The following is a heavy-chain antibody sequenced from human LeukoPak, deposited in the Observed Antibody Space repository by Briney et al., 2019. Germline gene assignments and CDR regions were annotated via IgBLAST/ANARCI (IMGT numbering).Heavy chain of an antibody. D-gene: IGHD2/OR15-2a*01. CDR1: GFTFSSYA. CDR2: ISGSGGST. V-gene: IGHV3-23*01. J-gene: IGHJ4*02. CDR3: AKPNFYCSSSTCHTWAFDH. Sequence: GGSLRLSCAASGFTFSSYAMSWVRQAPGKGLEWVSAISGSGGSTYYADSVKGRFTISRDNSKNTLHLQMNSLRAEDTALYYCAKPNFYCSSSTCHTWAFDHWGQGTLVTVSS.